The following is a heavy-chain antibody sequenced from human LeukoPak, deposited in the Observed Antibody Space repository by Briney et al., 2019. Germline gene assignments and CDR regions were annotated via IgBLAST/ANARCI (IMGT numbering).Heavy chain of an antibody. CDR3: TTEFYIAPDY. Sequence: GGSLTLSCAASGLTFRNAWMSWVRKAPGKGLKWVGRIKSKFGGGTTDYAAPVKGRFTISRGDSENTLYLQMNSLKTEDTGVYYCTTEFYIAPDYWGQGTLVTVSS. CDR2: IKSKFGGGTT. D-gene: IGHD2-15*01. CDR1: GLTFRNAW. V-gene: IGHV3-15*01. J-gene: IGHJ4*02.